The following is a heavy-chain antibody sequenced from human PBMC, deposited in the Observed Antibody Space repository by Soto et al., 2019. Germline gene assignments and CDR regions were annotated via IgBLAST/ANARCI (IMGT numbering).Heavy chain of an antibody. CDR3: TRDASRDSSARGWFDP. CDR1: GFTFRSFT. J-gene: IGHJ5*02. V-gene: IGHV3-21*01. Sequence: SGGSLRLSCAASGFTFRSFTMNWVRQAPGKGLEWVSTISSNSAYTYYTDALRGRFTISRDNAKNSLHLQMNSLRAEDTAVYYCTRDASRDSSARGWFDPWGPGTLVTVSS. D-gene: IGHD6-13*01. CDR2: ISSNSAYT.